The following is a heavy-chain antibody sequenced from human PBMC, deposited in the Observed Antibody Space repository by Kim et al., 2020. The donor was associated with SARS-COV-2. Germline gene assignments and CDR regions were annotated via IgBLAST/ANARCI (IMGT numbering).Heavy chain of an antibody. V-gene: IGHV4-39*07. D-gene: IGHD1-20*01. CDR2: IYYSGST. Sequence: SETLSLTCTVSGGSISSSSYYWGWIRQPPGKGLEWIGSIYYSGSTYYNPSLKSRVTISVDTSKNQFSLKLSSVTAADTAVYYCAREVRDNWNDDYYYYGMDVWGQGTTVTVSS. CDR1: GGSISSSSYY. CDR3: AREVRDNWNDDYYYYGMDV. J-gene: IGHJ6*02.